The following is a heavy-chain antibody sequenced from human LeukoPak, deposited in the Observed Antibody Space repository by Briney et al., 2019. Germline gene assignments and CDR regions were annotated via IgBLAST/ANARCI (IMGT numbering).Heavy chain of an antibody. CDR2: IIPIFGTA. CDR3: ARVGYYYYYGMDV. J-gene: IGHJ6*02. V-gene: IGHV1-69*13. CDR1: GGTFRSYA. Sequence: SVKVSCKASGGTFRSYAISWVRQAPGQGLEWMGGIIPIFGTANYAQKFQGRVTITADESTSTAYMELSSLRSEDTAVYYCARVGYYYYYGMDVWGQGTTVTVSS.